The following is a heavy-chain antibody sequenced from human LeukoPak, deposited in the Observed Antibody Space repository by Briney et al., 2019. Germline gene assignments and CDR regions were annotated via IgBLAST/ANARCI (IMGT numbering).Heavy chain of an antibody. J-gene: IGHJ5*02. CDR2: IYYSGST. CDR1: GGSISSSSYY. CDR3: ARDLLARVDP. V-gene: IGHV4-61*01. Sequence: SETLSLTCTVSGGSISSSSYYWSWIRQPPGKGLEWIGYIYYSGSTNYNPSLKSRVTISVDTSENQFSLKLSSVTAADTAVYYCARDLLARVDPWGQGTLVTVSS. D-gene: IGHD6-6*01.